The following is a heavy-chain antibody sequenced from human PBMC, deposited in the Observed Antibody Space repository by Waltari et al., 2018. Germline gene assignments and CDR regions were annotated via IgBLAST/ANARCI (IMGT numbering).Heavy chain of an antibody. CDR2: IYYNGNT. V-gene: IGHV4-39*01. CDR3: ARRVGARPPDY. D-gene: IGHD1-26*01. J-gene: IGHJ4*02. CDR1: GNSMSSSSFH. Sequence: QLQLQESGPGLLKPSETLSLTCTVSGNSMSSSSFHWGWGRQPPGKGLEWIATIYYNGNTDYNPSLKSRVTISADTSKNQFSLKLTSVTAADTAIYYCARRVGARPPDYWGQGTLVTVSS.